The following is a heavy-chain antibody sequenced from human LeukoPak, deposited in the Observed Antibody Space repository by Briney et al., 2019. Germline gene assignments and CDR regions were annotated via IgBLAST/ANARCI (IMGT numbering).Heavy chain of an antibody. D-gene: IGHD3-22*01. Sequence: ASVKVSCKASGYTFTSYGNSWVRQAPGQGLEWMGWVSAYNGNTNYAQKLQGRVTMTTDTSTSTAYMELRSLRSDDTAVYYCARCGKYYYDSSGYFRGDYCDYWGQGTLVTVSS. CDR3: ARCGKYYYDSSGYFRGDYCDY. CDR2: VSAYNGNT. V-gene: IGHV1-18*01. J-gene: IGHJ4*02. CDR1: GYTFTSYG.